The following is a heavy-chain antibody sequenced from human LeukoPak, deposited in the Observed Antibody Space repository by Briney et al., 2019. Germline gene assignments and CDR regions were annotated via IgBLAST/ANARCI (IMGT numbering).Heavy chain of an antibody. Sequence: GGSLLLSCAGSGFTFDDYAMHWVRQAPGKGLEWVSGINWNSGSIDYADSVKGRFTISRDNAKNSLYLQMNSLRAEDTALYYCAKSPKDSGYYEPIDYWGQGTLVTVSS. V-gene: IGHV3-9*01. CDR2: INWNSGSI. CDR3: AKSPKDSGYYEPIDY. J-gene: IGHJ4*02. D-gene: IGHD3-22*01. CDR1: GFTFDDYA.